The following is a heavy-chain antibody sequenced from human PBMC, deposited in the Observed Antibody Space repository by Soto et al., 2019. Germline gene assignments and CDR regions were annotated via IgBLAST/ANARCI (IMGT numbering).Heavy chain of an antibody. CDR3: AIDVLDRGAES. V-gene: IGHV3-23*01. D-gene: IGHD3-10*01. CDR1: GFTFRNHA. J-gene: IGHJ5*02. CDR2: ITKAGDNS. Sequence: EVQLLEFGGGLVQPGGSLRLSCAASGFTFRNHAMTWVRQAPGQGLQYVSSITKAGDNSFYADSVNGRFTISRDNSKNTLYLQMNSLTAEDTAVYYCAIDVLDRGAESWGRGTLFTVSS.